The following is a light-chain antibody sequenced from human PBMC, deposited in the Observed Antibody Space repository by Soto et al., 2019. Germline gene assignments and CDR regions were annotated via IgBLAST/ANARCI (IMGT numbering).Light chain of an antibody. CDR3: QQLNSYPIT. CDR2: AAS. V-gene: IGKV1-8*01. CDR1: QGISSY. Sequence: AVRITQSPASLSASTGDRVTITCRASQGISSYLAWYQQKPGKAPKLLIYAASTLQSGVPSRFSGSGSGTEFTLTINSLQPADFATYYCQQLNSYPITFGQGTRLEIK. J-gene: IGKJ5*01.